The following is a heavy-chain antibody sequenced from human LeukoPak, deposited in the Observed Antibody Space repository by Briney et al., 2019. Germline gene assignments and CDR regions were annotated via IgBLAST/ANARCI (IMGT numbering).Heavy chain of an antibody. CDR2: IYNDGSTT. CDR1: GFMFSKSW. J-gene: IGHJ4*02. CDR3: ARDGERGELSLYMDY. D-gene: IGHD3-16*02. Sequence: PGGSLRLSCAASGFMFSKSWMHWVRQVPGKGLVWVARIYNDGSTTNYADSVKGRFTISRDNAKNSLYLQMNSLRAEDTAVYYCARDGERGELSLYMDYWGQGTLVTVSS. V-gene: IGHV3-74*01.